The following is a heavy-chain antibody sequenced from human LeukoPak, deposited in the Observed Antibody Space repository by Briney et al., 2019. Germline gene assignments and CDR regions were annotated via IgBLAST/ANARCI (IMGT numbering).Heavy chain of an antibody. Sequence: PSETLSLTCAVYGGSFSGYYWSWIRQPPGKGLEWIGEINHSGSTNYNPSLKSRVTISVDTSKNQFSLKLSSVTAADTAVYYCARDRIDSWITRSFYYYYGMDVWGKGTTVTVSS. J-gene: IGHJ6*04. D-gene: IGHD1-26*01. CDR3: ARDRIDSWITRSFYYYYGMDV. V-gene: IGHV4-34*01. CDR1: GGSFSGYY. CDR2: INHSGST.